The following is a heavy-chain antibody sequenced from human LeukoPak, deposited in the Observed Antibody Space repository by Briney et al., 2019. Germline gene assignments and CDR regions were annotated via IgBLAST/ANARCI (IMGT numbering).Heavy chain of an antibody. Sequence: SETLSLTCTVSGGSISSSSYYWGWIRQPPGKGLEWIGSIYYSGSTYYNPSLKSRVTISVDTSKNQFSLKLSSVTAADTAAYYCARQGGITMIVVVPDWFDPWGQGTLVTVSS. J-gene: IGHJ5*02. CDR2: IYYSGST. D-gene: IGHD3-22*01. CDR3: ARQGGITMIVVVPDWFDP. CDR1: GGSISSSSYY. V-gene: IGHV4-39*01.